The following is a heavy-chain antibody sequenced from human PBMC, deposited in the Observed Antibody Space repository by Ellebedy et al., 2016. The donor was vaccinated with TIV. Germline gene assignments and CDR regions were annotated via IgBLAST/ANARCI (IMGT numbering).Heavy chain of an antibody. CDR2: IKHDGSEK. J-gene: IGHJ4*02. V-gene: IGHV3-7*01. Sequence: GESLKISCAASGFTFSSYGMHWVRQAPGKGLEWVANIKHDGSEKYYVDSVKGRFTISRDNTKNSLYLQMNSLRAEDTAVYYCASRITIVRGAIVLSYYDYWGQGTLVTVSS. D-gene: IGHD3-10*01. CDR3: ASRITIVRGAIVLSYYDY. CDR1: GFTFSSYG.